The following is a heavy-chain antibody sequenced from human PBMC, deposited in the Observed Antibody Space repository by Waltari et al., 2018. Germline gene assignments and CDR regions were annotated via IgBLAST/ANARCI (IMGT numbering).Heavy chain of an antibody. J-gene: IGHJ6*02. CDR2: ISWDSRAI. CDR1: GFSFDNFA. D-gene: IGHD6-13*01. V-gene: IGHV3-9*03. Sequence: EVKVVESGGGLVQPGRSLRLSCTGSGFSFDNFAMPWVRQAPGKVLEWVSGISWDSRAIGYADSVKGRFTISSDNARNSVYLQMNSLRSEDMALYYCAKGVSSWYSFGMDVWGQGTTVTVSS. CDR3: AKGVSSWYSFGMDV.